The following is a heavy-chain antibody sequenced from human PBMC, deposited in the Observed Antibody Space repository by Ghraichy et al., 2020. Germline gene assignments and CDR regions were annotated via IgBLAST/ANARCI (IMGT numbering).Heavy chain of an antibody. CDR2: ISTSGTTI. CDR3: ARDANGFNAPDY. J-gene: IGHJ4*02. CDR1: GFSFSDYY. Sequence: GGSLRLSCAASGFSFSDYYMSWIRQAPGKGLEWVSYISTSGTTIYYADSVKGRFTISRDNAKNSLYLQVNNLRVEDTAFYYCARDANGFNAPDYWGQGTLVTVSS. V-gene: IGHV3-11*01. D-gene: IGHD2-8*01.